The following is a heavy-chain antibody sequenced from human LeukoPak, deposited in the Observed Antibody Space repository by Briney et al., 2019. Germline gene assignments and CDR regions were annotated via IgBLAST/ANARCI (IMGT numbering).Heavy chain of an antibody. J-gene: IGHJ3*02. V-gene: IGHV3-9*03. Sequence: GRSLRLSCAASGFTFDDYAMHWVRQAPGKGLEWVSGISWNSGSIGYADSVKGRLTIPRDNAKNSLYLQMNSLRAEDMALYYCAKGGRLPRDAFDIWGQGTMVTVSS. CDR3: AKGGRLPRDAFDI. CDR1: GFTFDDYA. D-gene: IGHD2-15*01. CDR2: ISWNSGSI.